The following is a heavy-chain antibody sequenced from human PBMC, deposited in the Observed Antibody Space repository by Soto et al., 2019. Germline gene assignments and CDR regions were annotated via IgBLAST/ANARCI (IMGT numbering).Heavy chain of an antibody. CDR1: GLTFSSYG. CDR2: ISYDGSNK. V-gene: IGHV3-30*18. CDR3: AKDLARITMIVPTGSFDY. J-gene: IGHJ4*02. D-gene: IGHD3-22*01. Sequence: GGSLRLSCAASGLTFSSYGMHWVRQAPGKGLEWVAVISYDGSNKYYADSVKGRFTISRDNSKNTLYLQMNSLRAEDTAVYYCAKDLARITMIVPTGSFDYWGQGTLVTVSS.